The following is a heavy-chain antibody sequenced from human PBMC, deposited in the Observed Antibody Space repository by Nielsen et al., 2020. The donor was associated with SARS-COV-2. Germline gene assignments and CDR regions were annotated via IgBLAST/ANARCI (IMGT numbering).Heavy chain of an antibody. Sequence: ASVKVSCKASGYIITNYWIHWVRQAPGQGLEWMGIMDPSSGSTRYAQKLQGRVTMTRDTSTSTVYIEVSSLRSEDTAVYYCARDVYGGGDMVTFDYWGQGTLVTVSS. V-gene: IGHV1-46*04. CDR1: GYIITNYW. CDR3: ARDVYGGGDMVTFDY. D-gene: IGHD2-21*02. CDR2: MDPSSGST. J-gene: IGHJ4*02.